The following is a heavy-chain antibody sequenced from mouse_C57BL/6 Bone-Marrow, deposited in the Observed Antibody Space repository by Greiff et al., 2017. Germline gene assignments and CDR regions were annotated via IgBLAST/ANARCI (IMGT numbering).Heavy chain of an antibody. D-gene: IGHD2-12*01. J-gene: IGHJ1*03. V-gene: IGHV5-16*01. CDR1: GFTFSDYY. CDR2: INYDGSST. CDR3: ARDRNSPDWYFDV. Sequence: EVKVVESEGGLVQPGSSMKLSCTASGFTFSDYYMAWVRQVPEKGLEWVANINYDGSSTYYLDSLKSRFIISRDNAKNILYLQMSSLKSEDTATYYCARDRNSPDWYFDVWGTGTTVTVSS.